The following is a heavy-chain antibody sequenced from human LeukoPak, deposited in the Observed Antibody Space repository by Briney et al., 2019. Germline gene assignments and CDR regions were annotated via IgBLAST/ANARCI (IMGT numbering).Heavy chain of an antibody. J-gene: IGHJ4*02. CDR2: ISSSGSTI. Sequence: GGSLRLSCAASGFTFSSYTMSWVRQAPGKGLEWVSYISSSGSTIYYADSVKGRFTISRDNAKNSPYLQMNSLRAEDTAVYYCAREWFGELFDYWGQGTLVTVSS. CDR3: AREWFGELFDY. V-gene: IGHV3-48*04. D-gene: IGHD3-10*01. CDR1: GFTFSSYT.